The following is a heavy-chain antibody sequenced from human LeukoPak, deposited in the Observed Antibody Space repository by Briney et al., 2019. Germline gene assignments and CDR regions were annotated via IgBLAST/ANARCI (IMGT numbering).Heavy chain of an antibody. Sequence: ASVKVSCKASGGTFSSSAITWVRQAPGQGLEWMGRIIPVLNITNYAQKFQGRVTITADTSTSTAYMELSSLRSEETAVYYCARDQGLTAPPPYGLDVWGQGTTVTVSS. D-gene: IGHD5-18*01. CDR2: IIPVLNIT. CDR3: ARDQGLTAPPPYGLDV. CDR1: GGTFSSSA. V-gene: IGHV1-69*04. J-gene: IGHJ6*02.